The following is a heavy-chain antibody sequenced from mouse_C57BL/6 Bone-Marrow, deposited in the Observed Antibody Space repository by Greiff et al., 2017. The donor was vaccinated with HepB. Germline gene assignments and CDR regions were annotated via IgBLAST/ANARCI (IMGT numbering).Heavy chain of an antibody. J-gene: IGHJ2*01. D-gene: IGHD2-12*01. CDR3: TILRLAFDY. CDR2: IDPENGDT. CDR1: GFNIKDDY. Sequence: EVQGVESGAELVRPGASVKLSCTASGFNIKDDYMHWVKQRPEQGLEWIGWIDPENGDTEYASKFQGKATITADTSSNTAYLQLSSLTSEDTAVYYCTILRLAFDYWGQGTTLTVSS. V-gene: IGHV14-4*01.